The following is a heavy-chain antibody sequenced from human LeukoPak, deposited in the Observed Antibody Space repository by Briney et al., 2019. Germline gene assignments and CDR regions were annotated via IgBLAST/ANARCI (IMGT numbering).Heavy chain of an antibody. CDR1: GGSISSYY. CDR3: ARDTRWNAFDI. CDR2: IYYSGST. Sequence: SETLSLTCTVSGGSISSYYWSWIRQPPGKGLEWIGYIYYSGSTHYHPSLRSRVTISVASSKTLFSLNLSSVTAADTAVYYCARDTRWNAFDIWGQGTMVTVS. V-gene: IGHV4-59*01. J-gene: IGHJ3*02. D-gene: IGHD4-23*01.